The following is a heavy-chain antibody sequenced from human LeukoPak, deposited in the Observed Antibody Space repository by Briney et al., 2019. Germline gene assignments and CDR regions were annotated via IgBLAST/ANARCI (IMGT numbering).Heavy chain of an antibody. D-gene: IGHD3-22*01. CDR1: GFTFSSYA. CDR3: AKTYYYDRDRVPY. CDR2: IVGSGGTT. V-gene: IGHV3-23*01. J-gene: IGHJ4*02. Sequence: GGSLRLSCAASGFTFSSYAMSWVRQAPGKGLEWVSTIVGSGGTTYYADSVKGRFTISRDNFKNTLSLQMNSLRAEDTAVYYCAKTYYYDRDRVPYWGQGTLVTVSS.